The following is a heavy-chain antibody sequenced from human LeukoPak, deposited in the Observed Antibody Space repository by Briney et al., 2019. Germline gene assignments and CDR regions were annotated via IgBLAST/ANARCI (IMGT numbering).Heavy chain of an antibody. J-gene: IGHJ4*02. CDR2: ISGSGGTT. D-gene: IGHD2-15*01. V-gene: IGHV3-23*01. CDR3: ASRDPCSGGTCYGLGY. CDR1: GFTFSSYW. Sequence: GGSLRLSCAASGFTFSSYWMHWVRQAPGKGLEWVSAISGSGGTTYYADSVKGRFTISRDNSKNALYLQMNSLRAEDTAVYYCASRDPCSGGTCYGLGYWGQGTLVTVSS.